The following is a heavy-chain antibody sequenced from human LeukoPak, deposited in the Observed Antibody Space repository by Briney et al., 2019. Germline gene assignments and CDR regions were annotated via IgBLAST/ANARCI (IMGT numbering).Heavy chain of an antibody. D-gene: IGHD2-2*01. CDR3: ARRYCGITSCYYFDY. CDR1: GYIFTGYY. CDR2: INPDSGNT. Sequence: ASVKVSCKASGYIFTGYYLHWVRQAPGQGLEWMGWINPDSGNTNYAQNFQGRATMTRDTSITTAYMELSSLRSDDTAVYYCARRYCGITSCYYFDYWGQGTLVTVSS. J-gene: IGHJ4*02. V-gene: IGHV1-2*02.